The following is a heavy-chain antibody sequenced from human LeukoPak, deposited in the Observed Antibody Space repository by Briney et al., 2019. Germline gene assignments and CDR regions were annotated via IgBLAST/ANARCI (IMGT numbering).Heavy chain of an antibody. CDR3: AKDSLMAYYYDSSGYYPFDY. D-gene: IGHD3-22*01. Sequence: QSGGSLRLSCAASGFTFSSYAMSWVRQAPGKGLEWVSAISGSGGSTYYADSVKGRFTISRDNSKNTLYLQMNSLRAEDTAVYYCAKDSLMAYYYDSSGYYPFDYWGQGTLVTVSS. CDR1: GFTFSSYA. CDR2: ISGSGGST. V-gene: IGHV3-23*01. J-gene: IGHJ4*02.